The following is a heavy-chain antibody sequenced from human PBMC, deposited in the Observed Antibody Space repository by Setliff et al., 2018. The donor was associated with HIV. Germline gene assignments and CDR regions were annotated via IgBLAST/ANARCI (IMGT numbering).Heavy chain of an antibody. CDR2: TRNKANSDTT. Sequence: GGSLRLSCAASGFTFSDHYMDWVRQAPGKGLEWVGRTRNKANSDTTEYAASGKGRVTISRDDSKNSLYLQMNSLRAEDTAVYYCARAVHSGWYYFDYWGQGTLVTVSS. V-gene: IGHV3-72*01. J-gene: IGHJ4*02. CDR3: ARAVHSGWYYFDY. CDR1: GFTFSDHY. D-gene: IGHD6-19*01.